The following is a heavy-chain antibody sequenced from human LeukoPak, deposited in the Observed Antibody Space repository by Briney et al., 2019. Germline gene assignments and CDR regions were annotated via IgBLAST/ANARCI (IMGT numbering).Heavy chain of an antibody. CDR1: GYTFTGYY. Sequence: ASVKVSCKASGYTFTGYYMHWVRQAPGQGLEWMGWINPNSGGTNYAQKFQGRVTMTRDTSISTAYMELSRLRSDDTAVYYCARNGYCSGGSCYSALWAEYYYYYYMDVWGKGTTVTISS. D-gene: IGHD2-15*01. CDR2: INPNSGGT. J-gene: IGHJ6*03. V-gene: IGHV1-2*02. CDR3: ARNGYCSGGSCYSALWAEYYYYYYMDV.